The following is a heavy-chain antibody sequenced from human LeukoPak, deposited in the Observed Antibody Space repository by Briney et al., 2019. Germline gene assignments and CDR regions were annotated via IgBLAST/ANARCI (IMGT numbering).Heavy chain of an antibody. CDR2: ISCYNGNT. CDR1: GNSFTGYY. D-gene: IGHD1-26*01. Sequence: ASVKVSCKASGNSFTGYYMHWVRQAPGQGLEWMGWISCYNGNTNYAQKFQGRVTMTTDTSTSTAYMELRSLTSDDTAVYYCATDLPTTPDYFDYWGQGTLVTVSS. CDR3: ATDLPTTPDYFDY. J-gene: IGHJ4*02. V-gene: IGHV1-18*04.